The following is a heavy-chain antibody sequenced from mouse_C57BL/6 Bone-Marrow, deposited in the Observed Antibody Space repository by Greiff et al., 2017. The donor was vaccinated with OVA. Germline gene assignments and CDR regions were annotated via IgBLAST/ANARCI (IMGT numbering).Heavy chain of an antibody. CDR1: GFSLTSYG. Sequence: QVQLKQSGPGLVQPSQSLSITCTVSGFSLTSYGVHWVRQSPGKGLEWLGVIWSGGSTDYNAAFISRLSISKDNSKSQVFFKMNSLQADDTAIDYCARLPLYYYGSSYWGQGTSVTVSS. V-gene: IGHV2-2*01. CDR2: IWSGGST. CDR3: ARLPLYYYGSSY. J-gene: IGHJ4*01. D-gene: IGHD1-1*01.